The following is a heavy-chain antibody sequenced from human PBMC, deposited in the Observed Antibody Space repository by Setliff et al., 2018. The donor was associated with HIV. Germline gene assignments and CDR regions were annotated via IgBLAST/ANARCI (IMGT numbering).Heavy chain of an antibody. V-gene: IGHV1-69-2*01. J-gene: IGHJ1*01. CDR2: VDPEDGET. CDR1: GYSFTDYY. CDR3: ARLMAADYYGTSGYFHH. Sequence: ASVKVSCKPSGYSFTDYYIHWVQQAPGKGLEWMGRVDPEDGETIYGEKFQGRVTITADTSTGTVYMELSSLKSDDTALYFCARLMAADYYGTSGYFHHWGQGTLVTVSS. D-gene: IGHD3-22*01.